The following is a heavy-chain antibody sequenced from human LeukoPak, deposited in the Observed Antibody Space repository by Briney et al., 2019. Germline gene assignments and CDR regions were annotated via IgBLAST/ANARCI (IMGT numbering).Heavy chain of an antibody. J-gene: IGHJ3*02. V-gene: IGHV1-2*06. CDR2: INPNSGGT. Sequence: GASVKVSCTASGYTFTSYYVHWVRQAPGQGLEWMGRINPNSGGTNYAQKFQGRVTKTRDTSISTAYMELSRLRSDDTAVYYCAREDSYYDSSGYYDAFDIWGQGTMVTVS. CDR3: AREDSYYDSSGYYDAFDI. D-gene: IGHD3-22*01. CDR1: GYTFTSYY.